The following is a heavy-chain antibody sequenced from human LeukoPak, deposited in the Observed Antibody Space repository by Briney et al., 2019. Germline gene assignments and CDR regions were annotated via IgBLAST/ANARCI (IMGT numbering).Heavy chain of an antibody. V-gene: IGHV1-69*04. Sequence: SVKVSCKASGVTFSNSGITWVRQAPRQRLEWMGRIIPVLEVAQYAQNFQGKVTITADKSTTTAYMEIYSLTSEDTAVYYCARDQLELGKHWFDPWGQGTLVTVSS. J-gene: IGHJ5*02. CDR3: ARDQLELGKHWFDP. CDR1: GVTFSNSG. D-gene: IGHD1-1*01. CDR2: IIPVLEVA.